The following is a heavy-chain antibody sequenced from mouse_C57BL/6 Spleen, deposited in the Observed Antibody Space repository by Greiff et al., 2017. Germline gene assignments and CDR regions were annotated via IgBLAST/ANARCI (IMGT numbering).Heavy chain of an antibody. V-gene: IGHV5-17*01. J-gene: IGHJ2*01. D-gene: IGHD2-1*01. CDR3: ARSTGPYFDY. CDR2: ISSGSSTI. Sequence: DVKLVESGGGLVKPGGSLKLSCAASGFTFSDYGMHWVRQAPEKGLEWVAYISSGSSTIYYADTVKGRFTISRDNAKNTLFLQMTSLRSEDTAMYYCARSTGPYFDYWGQGTTLTVSS. CDR1: GFTFSDYG.